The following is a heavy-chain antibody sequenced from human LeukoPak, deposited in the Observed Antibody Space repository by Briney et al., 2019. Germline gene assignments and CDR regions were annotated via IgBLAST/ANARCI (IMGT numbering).Heavy chain of an antibody. CDR2: IIPILGIA. V-gene: IGHV1-69*04. CDR3: ARGFGYSSSSGDNWFDP. J-gene: IGHJ5*02. D-gene: IGHD6-6*01. CDR1: GGTFSSYA. Sequence: ASVKVSCKASGGTFSSYAISWVRQAPGQGLEWMGRIIPILGIANYAQKFQGRVTITADKSTSTAYMELSSLRSEDTAVYYCARGFGYSSSSGDNWFDPWGQGTLVTVSS.